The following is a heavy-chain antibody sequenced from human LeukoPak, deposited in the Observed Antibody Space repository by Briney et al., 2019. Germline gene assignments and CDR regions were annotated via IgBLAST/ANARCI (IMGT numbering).Heavy chain of an antibody. J-gene: IGHJ6*03. CDR3: ARIRPHDGSGSYYNTRDYYYYYMDV. Sequence: SETLSLTCTVSGGSISSYYWSWIRQAAGKGLEWIGRIYTSGSTNYNPSLKSRVTISVDTSKNQFSLKLSSVTAADTAVYYCARIRPHDGSGSYYNTRDYYYYYMDVWGKGTTVTISS. CDR1: GGSISSYY. CDR2: IYTSGST. D-gene: IGHD3-10*01. V-gene: IGHV4-4*07.